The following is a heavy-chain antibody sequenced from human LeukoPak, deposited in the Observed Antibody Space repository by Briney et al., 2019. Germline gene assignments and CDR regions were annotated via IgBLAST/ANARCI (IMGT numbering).Heavy chain of an antibody. Sequence: GGSLRLSCAASGFPFSSYALIWVRQAPGKGLEWVSSICSSGGCTYYVDSVKGRFTISRDNSKNTLYLQMNSLRAEDTAVYYCAKLDPGGIPDVWGQGTTVTVSS. CDR2: ICSSGGCT. V-gene: IGHV3-23*01. J-gene: IGHJ6*02. CDR1: GFPFSSYA. CDR3: AKLDPGGIPDV.